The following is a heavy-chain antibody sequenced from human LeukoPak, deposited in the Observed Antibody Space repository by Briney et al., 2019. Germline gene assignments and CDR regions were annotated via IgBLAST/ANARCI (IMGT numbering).Heavy chain of an antibody. CDR2: ISSSGSTI. CDR1: GFTFSDYY. D-gene: IGHD3-22*01. J-gene: IGHJ4*02. CDR3: ARRYYYDSSPWGPSFDY. Sequence: PGGSLRLSCAASGFTFSDYYMSWIRQAPGKGLEWVSYISSSGSTIYYADSVKGRFTISRDNAKNSLYLQMNSLRAEDTAVYYCARRYYYDSSPWGPSFDYWGQGTLVTVSS. V-gene: IGHV3-11*01.